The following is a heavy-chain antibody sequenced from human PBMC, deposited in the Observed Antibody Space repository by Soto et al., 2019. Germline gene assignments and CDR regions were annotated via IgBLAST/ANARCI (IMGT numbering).Heavy chain of an antibody. CDR3: ARGVVVKVYEMGGPDY. CDR1: GYTFSRYY. J-gene: IGHJ4*02. D-gene: IGHD2-8*01. V-gene: IGHV1-46*01. CDR2: INPSSGST. Sequence: QVQLVQSGAEVKKPGASVKVSCRTSGYTFSRYYMHWVRQAPGQGLEWMGIINPSSGSTNYAQKFLVRLNVTRDKSTSTVYMELNGLTSEDTAMYYCARGVVVKVYEMGGPDYWGQGTLVTVSS.